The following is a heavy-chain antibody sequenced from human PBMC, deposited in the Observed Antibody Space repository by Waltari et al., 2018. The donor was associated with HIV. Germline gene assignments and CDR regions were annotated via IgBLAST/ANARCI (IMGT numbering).Heavy chain of an antibody. J-gene: IGHJ3*02. CDR2: IAVNSDYT. CDR1: GFTFRDYY. V-gene: IGHV3-11*05. D-gene: IGHD2-15*01. CDR3: ARIARGLRQGSFDI. Sequence: QVHLVESGGDLVKPGGSLRLSYVGSGFTFRDYYMTWIRQDPGKRLEGVSNIAVNSDYTNYGDSVKGRFTMSRDNANKSLLLQINSLRPEDTAVYYCARIARGLRQGSFDIWGQGTMVTVSS.